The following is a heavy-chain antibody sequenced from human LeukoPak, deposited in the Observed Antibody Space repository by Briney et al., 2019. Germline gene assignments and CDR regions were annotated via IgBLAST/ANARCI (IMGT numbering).Heavy chain of an antibody. CDR1: GYTFTSYY. Sequence: ASVKVSCKASGYTFTSYYMLWVRQAPGQGLEWMGIINPSGGSTSYAQKFQGRVTMTRDTSTSTVYMELSSLRSEDTAVYYCARERMSGYSSGWTTYYYYGMDVWGQGTTVTVSS. CDR2: INPSGGST. D-gene: IGHD6-19*01. J-gene: IGHJ6*02. CDR3: ARERMSGYSSGWTTYYYYGMDV. V-gene: IGHV1-46*01.